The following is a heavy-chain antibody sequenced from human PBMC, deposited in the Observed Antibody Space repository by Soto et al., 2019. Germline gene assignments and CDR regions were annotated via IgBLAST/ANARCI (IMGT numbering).Heavy chain of an antibody. V-gene: IGHV3-21*01. D-gene: IGHD6-13*01. CDR2: ISSSSSYI. CDR1: GFTFSSYS. J-gene: IGHJ3*02. CDR3: AREPTYQQGIAAAGTRDDAFDI. Sequence: GGSLRLSCAASGFTFSSYSMNWVRQAPGKGLEWVSSISSSSSYIYYADSVKGRFTISRDNAKNSLYLQMNSLRAEDTAVYYCAREPTYQQGIAAAGTRDDAFDIWGQGTMVTVSS.